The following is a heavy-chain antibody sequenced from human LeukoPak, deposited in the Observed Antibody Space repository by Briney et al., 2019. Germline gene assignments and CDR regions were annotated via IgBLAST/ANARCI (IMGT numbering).Heavy chain of an antibody. D-gene: IGHD4-23*01. CDR2: IYYSGST. CDR3: ARRLGTVVTPDAFDI. V-gene: IGHV4-59*08. CDR1: GGSISSYY. J-gene: IGHJ3*02. Sequence: PSETLSLTCTVSGGSISSYYWSWIRQPPGKGLEWIGYIYYSGSTNYNPSLKSRVTISVDTSKNQFSPKLSSVTAADTAVYYCARRLGTVVTPDAFDIWGQGTMVTVSS.